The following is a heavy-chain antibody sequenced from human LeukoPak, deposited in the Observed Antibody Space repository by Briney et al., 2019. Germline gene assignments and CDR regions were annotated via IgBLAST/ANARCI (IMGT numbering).Heavy chain of an antibody. CDR1: GGSISSYY. Sequence: SETLSLTCTVSGGSISSYYWSWIRQPPGKGLEWIGYIYYSGSTNYSPSLKSRDTISVDTSKNQFSLKLNSVTAADTAVYYCARGVREKNRGFLLYYYYYYMDVWGKGTTVAISS. V-gene: IGHV4-59*08. J-gene: IGHJ6*03. D-gene: IGHD3-10*01. CDR2: IYYSGST. CDR3: ARGVREKNRGFLLYYYYYYMDV.